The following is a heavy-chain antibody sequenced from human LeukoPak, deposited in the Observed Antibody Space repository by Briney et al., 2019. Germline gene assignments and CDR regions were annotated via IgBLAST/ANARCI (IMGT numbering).Heavy chain of an antibody. D-gene: IGHD3-3*01. CDR1: GLTFSTNS. J-gene: IGHJ6*03. CDR3: ARIWNDFWSGYLPMDYYYYMDV. Sequence: GGSLRLSCAASGLTFSTNSMNWVRQAPGKGLEWVSFISSSSSYIYYADSVKGRFTISRDNAKNSLYLQMNSLRAEDTAVYYCARIWNDFWSGYLPMDYYYYMDVWGKGTTVTVSS. CDR2: ISSSSSYI. V-gene: IGHV3-21*01.